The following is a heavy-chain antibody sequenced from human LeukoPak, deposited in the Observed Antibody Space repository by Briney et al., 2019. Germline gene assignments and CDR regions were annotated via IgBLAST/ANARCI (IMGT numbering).Heavy chain of an antibody. CDR3: AELGITMIGGV. CDR2: ISSSGSTI. Sequence: QPGGSLRLSCAASGFTVSSNYMNWVRQAPGKGLEWVSYISSSGSTIYYADSVKGRFTISRDNAKNSLYLQMNSLRAEDTAVYCCAELGITMIGGVWGKGTTVTISS. V-gene: IGHV3-48*03. CDR1: GFTVSSNY. D-gene: IGHD3-10*02. J-gene: IGHJ6*04.